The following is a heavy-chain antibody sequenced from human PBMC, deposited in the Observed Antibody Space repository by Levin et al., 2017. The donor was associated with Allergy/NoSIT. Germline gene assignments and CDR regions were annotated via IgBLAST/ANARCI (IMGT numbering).Heavy chain of an antibody. V-gene: IGHV1-2*02. Sequence: GESLKISCKASGYTFTGYYMHWVRQAPGQGLEWMGWINPNSGGTNYAQKFQGRVTMTRDTSISTAYMELSRLTSDDTAVYYCARGLSSGDYGDYSPVDYWGQGTLVTVSS. D-gene: IGHD4-17*01. CDR1: GYTFTGYY. J-gene: IGHJ4*02. CDR3: ARGLSSGDYGDYSPVDY. CDR2: INPNSGGT.